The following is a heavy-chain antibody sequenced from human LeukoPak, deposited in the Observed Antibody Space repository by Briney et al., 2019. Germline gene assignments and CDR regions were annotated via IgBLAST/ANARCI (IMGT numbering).Heavy chain of an antibody. CDR1: GFIFSDYW. CDR3: ARNWGFDY. CDR2: INSDGRVT. V-gene: IGHV3-74*01. D-gene: IGHD7-27*01. J-gene: IGHJ4*02. Sequence: GGSLRLSCAASGFIFSDYWMHWVRQGPGKGLVWVSRINSDGRVTNYADSVKGRFTVSRDNAKNTLYLQMDSLRAEDTAVYYCARNWGFDYWGQGTLVTVSS.